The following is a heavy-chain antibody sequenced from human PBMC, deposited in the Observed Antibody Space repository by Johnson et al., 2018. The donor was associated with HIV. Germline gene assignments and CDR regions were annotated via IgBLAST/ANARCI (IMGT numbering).Heavy chain of an antibody. V-gene: IGHV3-9*01. CDR1: GFTFDDYA. D-gene: IGHD2-8*02. CDR3: GRESTGAGTAFDI. CDR2: ISWNSGSI. Sequence: VQLVESGGGLVQPGRSLRLSCAASGFTFDDYAMHWVRQAPGKGLEWVSGISWNSGSIGYVDSVKGRFTISRDNAQNLLYLQMNSLRDEDTAVYYCGRESTGAGTAFDIWGQGTMVTVSS. J-gene: IGHJ3*02.